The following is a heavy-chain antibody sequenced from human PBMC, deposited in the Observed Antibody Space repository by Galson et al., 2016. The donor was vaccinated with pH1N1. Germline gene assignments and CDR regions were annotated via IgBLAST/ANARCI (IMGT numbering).Heavy chain of an antibody. Sequence: SVKVSCKAFGGSFISWVRQAPGQGLEWMGGIITMFGTSNYAQKFQGSVTITTDESRSTAYMEFRSVRLEDTAVYFCAKSSHPWAQFDSWGQGTLVTVSS. CDR2: IITMFGTS. J-gene: IGHJ4*02. V-gene: IGHV1-69*05. CDR1: GGSF. CDR3: AKSSHPWAQFDS.